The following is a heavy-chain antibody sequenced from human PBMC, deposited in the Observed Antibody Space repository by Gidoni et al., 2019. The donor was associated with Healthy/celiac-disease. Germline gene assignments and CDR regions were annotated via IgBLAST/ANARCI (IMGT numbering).Heavy chain of an antibody. CDR3: ARVIRQLFRPYYFDY. J-gene: IGHJ4*02. CDR1: GGSFSGYY. D-gene: IGHD6-6*01. CDR2: INHSGST. Sequence: QVQLQQWGAGLLKPSETLSLTCAVYGGSFSGYYWSWIRQPPGKGLEWIGEINHSGSTNYNPSLKSRVTISVDTSKNQFSLKLSSVTAADTAVYYCARVIRQLFRPYYFDYWGQGTLVTVSS. V-gene: IGHV4-34*01.